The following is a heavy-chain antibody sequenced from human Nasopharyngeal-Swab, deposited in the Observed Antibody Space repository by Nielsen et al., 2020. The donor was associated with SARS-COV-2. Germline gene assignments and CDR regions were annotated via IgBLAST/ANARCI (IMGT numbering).Heavy chain of an antibody. V-gene: IGHV7-4-1*02. CDR3: ARDGTHCSGGTCFDN. J-gene: IGHJ5*02. D-gene: IGHD2-15*01. Sequence: ASVKVSCKASGYSFTNYGVNWVRQAPGQGLEWMGWINTNTGNPTYAQGFTGRFVFSLDTSVTTAYLQISSLEAEDPAVYYCARDGTHCSGGTCFDNWGQGTLVTVSS. CDR1: GYSFTNYG. CDR2: INTNTGNP.